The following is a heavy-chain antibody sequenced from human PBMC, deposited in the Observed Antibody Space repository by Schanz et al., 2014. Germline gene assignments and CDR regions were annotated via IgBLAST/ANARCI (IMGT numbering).Heavy chain of an antibody. CDR2: IRGSGHIT. J-gene: IGHJ3*02. V-gene: IGHV3-23*04. Sequence: EVQLVESGGGLVQPGGSVRLSCAVSGFTFSSYAMSWVRQAPGKGLEWVSGIRGSGHITNYADSVKGRFTISRDNAKNSLYLEMTSLRGEDTAVYYCARENLNWEAFDIWGQGTVVTVSS. CDR1: GFTFSSYA. D-gene: IGHD7-27*01. CDR3: ARENLNWEAFDI.